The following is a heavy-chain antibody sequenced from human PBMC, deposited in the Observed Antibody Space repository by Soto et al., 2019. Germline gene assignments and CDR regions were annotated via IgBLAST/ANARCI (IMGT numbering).Heavy chain of an antibody. CDR3: AREASVLIPAAQPSRFDS. D-gene: IGHD2-2*01. J-gene: IGHJ4*02. Sequence: GASVKVSCKGFGYSFMKYGINWVRQAPGQGLEWVGWISPYSGYTHSAQKFHGRLTLTTDTAASTAYMELRILTSADTALYYCAREASVLIPAAQPSRFDSWGQGTLVTVSS. CDR2: ISPYSGYT. CDR1: GYSFMKYG. V-gene: IGHV1-18*01.